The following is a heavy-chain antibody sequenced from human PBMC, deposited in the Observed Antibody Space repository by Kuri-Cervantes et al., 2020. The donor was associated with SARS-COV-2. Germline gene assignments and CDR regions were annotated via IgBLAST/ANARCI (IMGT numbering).Heavy chain of an antibody. CDR1: GGSISSSSYY. CDR2: IYYSGST. J-gene: IGHJ4*02. CDR3: ARRRGGYCSSTSCPGYFGY. V-gene: IGHV4-39*01. D-gene: IGHD2-2*01. Sequence: ESLKISCTVSGGSISSSSYYWGWIRQPPGKGLEWIGSIYYSGSTYYNPSLKSRVTISVDTSKNQFSLKLSSVTAADTAVYYCARRRGGYCSSTSCPGYFGYWGQGTLVTVSS.